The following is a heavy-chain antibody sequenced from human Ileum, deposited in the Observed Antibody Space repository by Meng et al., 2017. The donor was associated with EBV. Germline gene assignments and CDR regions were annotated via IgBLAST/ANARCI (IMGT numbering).Heavy chain of an antibody. Sequence: QVKWTDAGPGLGKPSGTLSLPCAVLGGSISSSNWWSWVRQPPGKGLEWIGEIYHSGSTNYNPSLKSRVTISVDKSKNQFSLNLSSVTAADTAVYYCARVGQWLPIDYWGQGTLVTVSS. CDR1: GGSISSSNW. D-gene: IGHD6-19*01. V-gene: IGHV4-4*02. J-gene: IGHJ4*02. CDR2: IYHSGST. CDR3: ARVGQWLPIDY.